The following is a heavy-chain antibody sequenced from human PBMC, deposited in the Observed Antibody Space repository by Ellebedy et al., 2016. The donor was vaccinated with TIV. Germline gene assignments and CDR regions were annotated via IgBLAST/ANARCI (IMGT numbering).Heavy chain of an antibody. CDR2: ISNNGGIT. CDR1: GLTFFSYA. V-gene: IGHV3-64D*06. CDR3: VKGSGITI. D-gene: IGHD1-1*01. Sequence: GGSLRLSCSVSGLTFFSYAMHWVRQAPGKGLEFVSAISNNGGITYYADSVKGRFTISRDNSKNTMYLQLSSLRGEDTAVYYCVKGSGITIWGQGTRVTVSS. J-gene: IGHJ4*02.